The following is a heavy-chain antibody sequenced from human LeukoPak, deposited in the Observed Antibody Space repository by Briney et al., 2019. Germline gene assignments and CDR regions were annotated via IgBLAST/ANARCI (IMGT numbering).Heavy chain of an antibody. CDR3: ASRGYSYGYE. J-gene: IGHJ4*02. CDR1: GFTFSSYS. V-gene: IGHV3-48*04. Sequence: GGSLRLSCVASGFTFSSYSMNWVRQAPGEGLEWVSYISSLSGTIYYADSVKGRFTISRDNAKNSVYLQMNSLRAEDTAVYYCASRGYSYGYEWGQGTLVSVSS. CDR2: ISSLSGTI. D-gene: IGHD5-18*01.